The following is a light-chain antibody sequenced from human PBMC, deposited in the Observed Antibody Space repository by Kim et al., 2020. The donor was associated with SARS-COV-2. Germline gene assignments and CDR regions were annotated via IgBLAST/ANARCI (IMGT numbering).Light chain of an antibody. CDR2: DDS. V-gene: IGLV3-21*03. Sequence: KTARITCGGNIIGSKSVHWYQQKPRQAPVLVVYDDSDRPSGSPERFSGSNSENTATLTISRVEAGDEADYYCQVWDSSSDHPVVFGGGTQLTVL. J-gene: IGLJ2*01. CDR3: QVWDSSSDHPVV. CDR1: IIGSKS.